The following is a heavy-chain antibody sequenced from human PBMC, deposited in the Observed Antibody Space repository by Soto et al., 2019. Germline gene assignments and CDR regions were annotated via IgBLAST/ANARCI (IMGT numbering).Heavy chain of an antibody. CDR2: IIPIFGTA. Sequence: SVKVSCKASGGTFSSYAISWVRQAPGQGIEWMGGIIPIFGTANYAQKFQGRVTITADESTSTAYMELSSLRSEDTAVYYCARDLSSGYTYYYYGMDVWGQGTTVTVSS. CDR3: ARDLSSGYTYYYYGMDV. J-gene: IGHJ6*02. CDR1: GGTFSSYA. V-gene: IGHV1-69*13. D-gene: IGHD6-19*01.